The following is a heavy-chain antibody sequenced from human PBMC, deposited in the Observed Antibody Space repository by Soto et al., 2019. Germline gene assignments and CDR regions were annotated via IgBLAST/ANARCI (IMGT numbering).Heavy chain of an antibody. D-gene: IGHD2-8*01. J-gene: IGHJ6*02. CDR3: TKEANNYCTNGVCYYYYYGMDV. V-gene: IGHV3-15*07. CDR2: IKSKTDGGTT. CDR1: GFTFSNAW. Sequence: GGSLRLSCAASGFTFSNAWMNWVRQAPGKGLEWVGRIKSKTDGGTTDYAATVKGRFTISRDDSKNTLYLQMNSLKTEDTAVYYCTKEANNYCTNGVCYYYYYGMDVWGQGTTVTVSS.